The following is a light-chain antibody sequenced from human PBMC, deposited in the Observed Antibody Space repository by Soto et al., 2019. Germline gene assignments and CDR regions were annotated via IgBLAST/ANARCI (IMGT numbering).Light chain of an antibody. J-gene: IGKJ5*01. V-gene: IGKV3-11*01. Sequence: EIALTQSPATLSLSPGERATLSCLASQTVRNNYLAWYQQKPGQAPRLLIYDASHKATGIPARFSGSGSGTDFTLTISSLEPEDFAVYYCQQRGNWARTFGQGTRLEIK. CDR3: QQRGNWART. CDR1: QTVRNNY. CDR2: DAS.